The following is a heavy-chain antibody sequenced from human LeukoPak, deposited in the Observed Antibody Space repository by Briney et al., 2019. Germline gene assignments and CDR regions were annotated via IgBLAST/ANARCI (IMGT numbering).Heavy chain of an antibody. CDR2: IYPGDSDT. Sequence: GESLKISCKGSGYRFTSYWIGWVRQMPGKGLEWMGIIYPGDSDTRNSPSFQGQVTISADKSISTAYLQWSSLKASDTAMYYCARQRYYDSSGDYPYDAFDIWGQGTMVTVSS. J-gene: IGHJ3*02. CDR1: GYRFTSYW. D-gene: IGHD3-22*01. CDR3: ARQRYYDSSGDYPYDAFDI. V-gene: IGHV5-51*01.